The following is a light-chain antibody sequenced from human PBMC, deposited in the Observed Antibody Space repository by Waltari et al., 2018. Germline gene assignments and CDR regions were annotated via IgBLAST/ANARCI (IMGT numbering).Light chain of an antibody. CDR2: HAA. CDR3: QQYVESPAT. CDR1: QSVRIY. V-gene: IGKV3-20*01. J-gene: IGKJ1*01. Sequence: EIVLTKSPGTVSLSPGDRATLPCRASQSVRIYLAWYQQKPGQAPRLLIYHAATRATGIPDRFSASGSGTDFSLTISRLEPEDFAMYYCQQYVESPATFGQGTKVEIK.